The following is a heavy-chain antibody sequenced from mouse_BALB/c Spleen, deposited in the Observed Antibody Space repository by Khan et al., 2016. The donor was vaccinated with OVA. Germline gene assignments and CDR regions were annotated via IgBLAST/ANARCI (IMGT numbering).Heavy chain of an antibody. CDR2: INPSTDYT. D-gene: IGHD1-1*01. Sequence: VKLLESGAELAKPGASVKMSCKASDYTFTNYWMHWVKQRPGQGLEWIGYINPSTDYTEYNQKFKDKATLTADKSSSTAYMQLSSLTSEDSAVYYCVNHGSSSAWFTYWGQGTLVTVSA. V-gene: IGHV1-7*01. CDR3: VNHGSSSAWFTY. J-gene: IGHJ3*01. CDR1: DYTFTNYW.